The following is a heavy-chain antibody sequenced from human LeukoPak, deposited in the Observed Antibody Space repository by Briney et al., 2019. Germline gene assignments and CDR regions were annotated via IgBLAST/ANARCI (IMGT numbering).Heavy chain of an antibody. V-gene: IGHV3-30-3*01. Sequence: GGSLRLSCAASGFTFSSYAMHWVRQAPGRGLEWVALISYDESYRYYADSVKGRFTISRDNSKNTLYLQMNSLRAEDTAVYYCARVQWELLYPDYWGQGTLVTVSS. J-gene: IGHJ4*02. D-gene: IGHD1-26*01. CDR3: ARVQWELLYPDY. CDR1: GFTFSSYA. CDR2: ISYDESYR.